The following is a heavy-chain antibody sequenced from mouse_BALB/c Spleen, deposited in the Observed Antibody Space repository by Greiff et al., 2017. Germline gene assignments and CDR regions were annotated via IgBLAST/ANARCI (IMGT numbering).Heavy chain of an antibody. Sequence: QVQLKQSGAELVRPGSSVKISCKASGYAFSSYWMNWVKQRPGQGLEWIGQIYPGDGDTNYNGKFKGKATLTADKSSSTAYMQLSSLTSEDSAVYFCARWDTTVVEDYAMDYWGQGTSVTVSS. CDR1: GYAFSSYW. V-gene: IGHV1-80*01. CDR3: ARWDTTVVEDYAMDY. D-gene: IGHD1-1*01. CDR2: IYPGDGDT. J-gene: IGHJ4*01.